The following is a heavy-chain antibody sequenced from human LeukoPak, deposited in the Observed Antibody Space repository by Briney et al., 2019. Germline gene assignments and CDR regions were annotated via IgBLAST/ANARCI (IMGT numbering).Heavy chain of an antibody. V-gene: IGHV1-69*06. J-gene: IGHJ4*02. Sequence: SVKVSCKASGGTFISYAISWVRQAPAQGLEWMGGIIPIFGTANYAQKFQGRVTITADKSTSTAYMELSSLRSEDTAVYYCARLRYCSSTSCYAGMRGYFDYWGQGTLVTVSS. D-gene: IGHD2-2*01. CDR2: IIPIFGTA. CDR3: ARLRYCSSTSCYAGMRGYFDY. CDR1: GGTFISYA.